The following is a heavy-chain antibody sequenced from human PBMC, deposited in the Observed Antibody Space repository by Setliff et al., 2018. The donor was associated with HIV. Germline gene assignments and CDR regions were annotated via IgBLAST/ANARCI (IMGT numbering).Heavy chain of an antibody. J-gene: IGHJ4*02. CDR3: TRIATYYDTSGYLIPYYFDY. D-gene: IGHD3-22*01. V-gene: IGHV4-34*01. Sequence: PSETLSLTCAVYGGSFSGSYWSWIRQPPGKGLEWIGELNYDGVTNHNPSLRSRVTISVDTSRKQWSLKLSSVTAADTAMYYCTRIATYYDTSGYLIPYYFDYWGQGTLVTVPQ. CDR1: GGSFSGSY. CDR2: LNYDGVT.